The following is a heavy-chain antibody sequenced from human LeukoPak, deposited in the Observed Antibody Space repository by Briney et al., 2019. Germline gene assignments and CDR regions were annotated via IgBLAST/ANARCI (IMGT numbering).Heavy chain of an antibody. CDR2: IWHDGSKQ. CDR1: GFTLSSHG. D-gene: IGHD5-12*01. CDR3: AREASGYYRDF. V-gene: IGHV3-33*01. Sequence: GGSLRLSCAASGFTLSSHGMHWVRQAPGRGLEWVAVIWHDGSKQQYGDSVKGRFTISRDDSKNTLYLQMNSLRIEDTAAYYCAREASGYYRDFWGQGTLVTVSS. J-gene: IGHJ4*02.